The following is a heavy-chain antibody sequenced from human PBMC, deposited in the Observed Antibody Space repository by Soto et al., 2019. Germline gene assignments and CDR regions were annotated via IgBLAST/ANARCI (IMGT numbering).Heavy chain of an antibody. CDR1: GFTFSSYA. Sequence: QVQLVESGGGVVQPGRSLRLSCAASGFTFSSYAMHWVRQAPGKGLEWVAVISYDGSNKYYADSVKGRFTISRDNSKKPLYLQMNSLRAEDTAVYYCARALGTYRVSSYYYYYGMDVWGQGTTVTVSS. J-gene: IGHJ6*02. CDR3: ARALGTYRVSSYYYYYGMDV. CDR2: ISYDGSNK. V-gene: IGHV3-30-3*01. D-gene: IGHD7-27*01.